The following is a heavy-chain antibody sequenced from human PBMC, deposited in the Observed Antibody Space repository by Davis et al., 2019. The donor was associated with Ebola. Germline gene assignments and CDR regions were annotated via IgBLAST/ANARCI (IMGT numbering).Heavy chain of an antibody. CDR3: ARGRVIVATNFDY. J-gene: IGHJ4*02. CDR2: ISSSSSYI. V-gene: IGHV3-21*01. Sequence: GGSLRLSCAASGFTFSSYSMNWVRQAPGKVLEWVSSISSSSSYIYYADSVKGRFTISRDNAKNSLYLQMNSLRAEDTAVYYCARGRVIVATNFDYWGQGTLVTVSS. D-gene: IGHD5-12*01. CDR1: GFTFSSYS.